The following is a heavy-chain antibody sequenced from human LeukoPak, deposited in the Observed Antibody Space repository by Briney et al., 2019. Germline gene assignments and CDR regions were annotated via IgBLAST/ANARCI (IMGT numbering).Heavy chain of an antibody. V-gene: IGHV3-7*01. CDR1: GFTFRNYW. J-gene: IGHJ4*02. Sequence: GGSLRLSCAASGFTFRNYWMGWVRQAPGKGLEWVANTKPDGSAEYYADSVRGRFTTSRDNANNFLYLQMNSLRAEDTAVYYCARGGGLNTNFDYWGQGTLVTVPS. CDR3: ARGGGLNTNFDY. CDR2: TKPDGSAE. D-gene: IGHD2-15*01.